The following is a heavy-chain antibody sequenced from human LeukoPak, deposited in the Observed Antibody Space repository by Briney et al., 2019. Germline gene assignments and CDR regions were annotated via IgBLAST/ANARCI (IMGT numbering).Heavy chain of an antibody. CDR1: GGTFSSYA. J-gene: IGHJ4*02. CDR2: ISAYNGNT. Sequence: ASVTVSCKASGGTFSSYAISWVRQAPGQGLEWMGWISAYNGNTNYAQKLHGRVTMTTDTSTSTAYMELRSLRSDDTAVYYCARDIVGTDWGQGTLVTVSS. CDR3: ARDIVGTD. D-gene: IGHD1-26*01. V-gene: IGHV1-18*01.